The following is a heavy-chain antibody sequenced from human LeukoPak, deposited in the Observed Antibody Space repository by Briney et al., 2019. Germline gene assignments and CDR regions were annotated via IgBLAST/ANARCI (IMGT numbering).Heavy chain of an antibody. J-gene: IGHJ4*02. V-gene: IGHV4-59*01. Sequence: SETLSLTCTVSGGSISSYYWSWIRQPPGKGLEWIGYIYYTGSTNYNPSLKSRVSVDTSKNQFSLKLSSVTAADTAVYYCARGNRGSYYGFDYWGQGTLVTVSS. CDR2: IYYTGST. D-gene: IGHD1-26*01. CDR1: GGSISSYY. CDR3: ARGNRGSYYGFDY.